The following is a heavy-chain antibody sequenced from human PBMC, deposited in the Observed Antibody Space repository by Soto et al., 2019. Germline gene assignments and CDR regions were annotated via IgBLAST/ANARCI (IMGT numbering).Heavy chain of an antibody. D-gene: IGHD6-13*01. Sequence: GGSLRLSCVASGFPFSDYTMNWVRQAPGKGLEWVSSIGPSTSYIYYADSLKGRFTISRDAARNAMFLQMKSLGVEDTAIYFCTRDLGGSVAAAGTFDYWGQGTLVTVSS. CDR2: IGPSTSYI. V-gene: IGHV3-21*01. J-gene: IGHJ4*02. CDR3: TRDLGGSVAAAGTFDY. CDR1: GFPFSDYT.